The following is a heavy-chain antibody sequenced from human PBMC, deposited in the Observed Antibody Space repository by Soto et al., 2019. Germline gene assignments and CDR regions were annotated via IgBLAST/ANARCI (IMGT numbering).Heavy chain of an antibody. J-gene: IGHJ3*02. V-gene: IGHV3-23*01. D-gene: IGHD2-15*01. Sequence: GGSLRLSCAASGFTFSSYAMSWVRQAPGKGLEWVSAISGSGGSTSYADAVKGRFTISSDNSKNTLYLQMNSLRAEDTAVYYCAKDRGLLPPYDAFDIWGQGTMVTVSS. CDR2: ISGSGGST. CDR3: AKDRGLLPPYDAFDI. CDR1: GFTFSSYA.